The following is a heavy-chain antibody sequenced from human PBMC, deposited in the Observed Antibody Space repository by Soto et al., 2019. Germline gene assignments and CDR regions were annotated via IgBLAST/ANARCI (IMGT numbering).Heavy chain of an antibody. CDR3: ARAFGSTDY. V-gene: IGHV1-18*01. D-gene: IGHD6-13*01. J-gene: IGHJ4*02. CDR1: GYTFSSYG. Sequence: QVQLVQSGAEVKKPGASVKVSCEASGYTFSSYGISWVRQAPGQGFEWMGWISGYNSITRYAQKFQGRVTMTTDTSTSTAYMELRSLRSDDTAVYYCARAFGSTDYWGQGPLVSVSS. CDR2: ISGYNSIT.